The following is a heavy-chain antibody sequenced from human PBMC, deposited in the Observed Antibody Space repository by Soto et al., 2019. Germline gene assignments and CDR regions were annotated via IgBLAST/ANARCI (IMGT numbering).Heavy chain of an antibody. Sequence: ASVKVSCKAAGYTFTNDGISWVRQTPGQGLEWMGWISAYNGNTNYAQKLQGRVTMTTDTSTSTAYMELRSLRSDDTAVYYCARCLGGWYVHDAFDIWGQGTMVTVSS. CDR3: ARCLGGWYVHDAFDI. D-gene: IGHD6-19*01. V-gene: IGHV1-18*01. CDR2: ISAYNGNT. CDR1: GYTFTNDG. J-gene: IGHJ3*02.